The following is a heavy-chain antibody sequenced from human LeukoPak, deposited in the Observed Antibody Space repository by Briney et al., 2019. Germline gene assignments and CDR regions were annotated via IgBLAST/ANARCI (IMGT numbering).Heavy chain of an antibody. Sequence: GGSLRLSCAASGFTVSSNYMSWVRQAPGKGLEWVSAISGSGGSTYYADSVKGRFTISRDNSKNTLYLQMNSLRAEDTAVYYCAAFAGILTGYYTSGAFDIWGQGTMVTVSS. CDR3: AAFAGILTGYYTSGAFDI. CDR1: GFTVSSNY. V-gene: IGHV3-23*01. J-gene: IGHJ3*02. CDR2: ISGSGGST. D-gene: IGHD3-9*01.